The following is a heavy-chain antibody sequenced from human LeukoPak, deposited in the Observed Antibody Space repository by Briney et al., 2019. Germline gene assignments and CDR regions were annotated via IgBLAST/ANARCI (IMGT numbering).Heavy chain of an antibody. CDR1: GFTFSSYA. CDR3: AKWASTDITYNWFDP. CDR2: ISGSGGTT. V-gene: IGHV3-23*01. J-gene: IGHJ5*02. D-gene: IGHD1-14*01. Sequence: GGSLRLSCAASGFTFSSYAMSWVRQAPGKGLEWVSAISGSGGTTYYADSVKGRFTIFRDNSKETMYLQMNSLSAEDTALYYCAKWASTDITYNWFDPRGQGTLVTVSS.